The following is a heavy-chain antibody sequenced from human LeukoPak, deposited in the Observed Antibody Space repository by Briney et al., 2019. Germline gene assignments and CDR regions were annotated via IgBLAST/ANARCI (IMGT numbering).Heavy chain of an antibody. J-gene: IGHJ4*02. CDR2: IRYDGSNK. CDR3: AKGYGSGSSSSDY. Sequence: GGSLRLSCAASGFTFSSYGMHWVRQAPGKGLEWVALIRYDGSNKYYADSVKGRFTISRDNSKNTLNLQMNSLRVEDTAVYYCAKGYGSGSSSSDYWGQGTLVSFSS. V-gene: IGHV3-30*02. CDR1: GFTFSSYG. D-gene: IGHD3-10*01.